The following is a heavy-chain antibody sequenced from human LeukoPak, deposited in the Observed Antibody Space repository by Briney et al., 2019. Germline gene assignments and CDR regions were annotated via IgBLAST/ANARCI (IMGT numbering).Heavy chain of an antibody. D-gene: IGHD6-25*01. CDR2: ISGGGGST. J-gene: IGHJ4*02. V-gene: IGHV3-23*01. CDR1: GFTFSSYA. CDR3: AKTAAGVFDY. Sequence: HPGGSLRLSCAASGFTFSSYAMSWVRQAPGKGLEWVSGISGGGGSTNYADSVKGRITISRDNSKNTLYLQMNSLRAEDTAVYYCAKTAAGVFDYWGQGTLVTVSS.